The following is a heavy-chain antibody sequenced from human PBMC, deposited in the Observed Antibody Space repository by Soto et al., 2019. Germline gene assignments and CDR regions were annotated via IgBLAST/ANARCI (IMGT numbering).Heavy chain of an antibody. CDR1: GYTFTDYF. J-gene: IGHJ5*02. CDR3: ARFTLRAGNWFDP. V-gene: IGHV1-2*02. Sequence: ASVKVSCKASGYTFTDYFIHWVRQAPGQGFEWMGWINPKSRGTTYAQKFQGRVTMTRDTSNTIAYMELRGLRSDDTAIYYCARFTLRAGNWFDPWGLGTLVTVSS. CDR2: INPKSRGT.